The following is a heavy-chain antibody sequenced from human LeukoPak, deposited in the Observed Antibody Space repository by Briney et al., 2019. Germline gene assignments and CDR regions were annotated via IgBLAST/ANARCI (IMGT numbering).Heavy chain of an antibody. CDR2: ISYDGSDK. CDR3: AREVVPQDNWFDP. D-gene: IGHD2-15*01. CDR1: GFTFSSYA. V-gene: IGHV3-30-3*01. Sequence: GGSLRLSCAASGFTFSSYAMHWDRQAPGKGLEWVAVISYDGSDKYYADSVKGRFTISRDNSKNTLYLQMNSLRAEDTAVYYCAREVVPQDNWFDPWGQGTLVTVSS. J-gene: IGHJ5*02.